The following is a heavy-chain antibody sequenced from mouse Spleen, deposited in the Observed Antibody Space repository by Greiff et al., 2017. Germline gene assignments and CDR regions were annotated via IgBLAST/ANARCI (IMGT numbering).Heavy chain of an antibody. J-gene: IGHJ2*01. V-gene: IGHV1-69*01. CDR1: GYTFTSYW. CDR3: AREGGNFDY. CDR2: IDPSDSYT. Sequence: QVQLKQPGAELVMPGASVKLSCKASGYTFTSYWMHWVKQRPGQGLEWIGEIDPSDSYTNYNQKFKGKATLTVDKSSSTAYMQLSSLTSEDSAVYYCAREGGNFDYWGQGTTLTVSS.